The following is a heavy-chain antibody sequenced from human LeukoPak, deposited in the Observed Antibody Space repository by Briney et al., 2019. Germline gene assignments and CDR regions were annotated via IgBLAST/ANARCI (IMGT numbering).Heavy chain of an antibody. D-gene: IGHD2-2*01. Sequence: GGSLRLSCAASGFTFSSYPMHWVRPAPGKGLEWVTFLWYDGSNEYYADSVKGRFTISRDNSKNTLYLQMNSLRADDTAVYYCAREKCSSPSCYRYYGMDVWGQGTTVTVSS. CDR3: AREKCSSPSCYRYYGMDV. CDR2: LWYDGSNE. J-gene: IGHJ6*02. V-gene: IGHV3-30*02. CDR1: GFTFSSYP.